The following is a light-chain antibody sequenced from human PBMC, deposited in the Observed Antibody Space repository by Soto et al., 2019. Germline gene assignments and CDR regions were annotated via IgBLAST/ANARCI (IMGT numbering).Light chain of an antibody. V-gene: IGKV3-15*01. CDR3: HQYGYGRDT. CDR1: QSVSSN. J-gene: IGKJ5*01. Sequence: EIVMTQSPATLSVSPGERATLSCRASQSVSSNLAWYQQKPGQAPRLLIYGASTRATGIPARFSGSGSGTEFTLTITRLEPEDFAVYFCHQYGYGRDTFGQGTRLEIK. CDR2: GAS.